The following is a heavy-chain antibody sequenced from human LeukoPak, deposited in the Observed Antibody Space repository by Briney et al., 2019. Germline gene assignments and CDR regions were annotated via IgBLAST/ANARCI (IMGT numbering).Heavy chain of an antibody. V-gene: IGHV3-53*01. Sequence: GGSLRLSCAASGFLVSRNYMIWVRQAPGKGLEGVADIYSGGSRKHAASVKGRFNVSRGNSQNTRYLQINNPRAEDTAVFLLVGDSRYCGGDCYAFDIWLQETMLSVCS. J-gene: IGHJ3*02. CDR2: IYSGGSR. CDR1: GFLVSRNY. D-gene: IGHD2-21*02. CDR3: VGDSRYCGGDCYAFDI.